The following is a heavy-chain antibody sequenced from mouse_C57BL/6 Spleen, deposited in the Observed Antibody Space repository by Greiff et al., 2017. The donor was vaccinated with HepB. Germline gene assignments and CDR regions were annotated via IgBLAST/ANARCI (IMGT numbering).Heavy chain of an antibody. D-gene: IGHD2-2*01. Sequence: EVKLMESGPELVKPGASVKISCKASGYSFTDYNMNWVKQSNGKSLEWIGVINPNYGTTSYNQKFKGKATLTVDQSSSTAYMKLNSLTSEDSAVYYCAREEGWLRFAYWGQGTLVTVSA. CDR1: GYSFTDYN. CDR2: INPNYGTT. J-gene: IGHJ3*01. CDR3: AREEGWLRFAY. V-gene: IGHV1-39*01.